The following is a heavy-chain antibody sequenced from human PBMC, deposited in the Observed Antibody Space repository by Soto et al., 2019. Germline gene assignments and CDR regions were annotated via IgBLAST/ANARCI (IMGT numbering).Heavy chain of an antibody. CDR3: AKSGSEALDY. D-gene: IGHD3-10*01. CDR1: GFTFSSYG. Sequence: QVQLVESGGGVVQPGRSLRLSCAASGFTFSSYGMHWVRQAPGKGLEWVAVISYDGSNKYYADSVKGRFTISRDNSKNTLYLQMNSRRAEDTAVYYCAKSGSEALDYWGQGTLVTVSS. CDR2: ISYDGSNK. V-gene: IGHV3-30*18. J-gene: IGHJ4*02.